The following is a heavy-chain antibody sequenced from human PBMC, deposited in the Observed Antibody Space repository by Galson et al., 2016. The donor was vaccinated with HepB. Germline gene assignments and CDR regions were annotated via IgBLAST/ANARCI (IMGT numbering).Heavy chain of an antibody. CDR3: AHVGEEQMTTITGYSYFYAMDV. D-gene: IGHD5-24*01. Sequence: PALVKPTQTLTLTCTFSGFSLNTRGMCVSWIRQPPGRALEWLARIEWDNTKYYSTSLRTRLTISKDTSKNQVVLSMTNMDPVDTATYYCAHVGEEQMTTITGYSYFYAMDVWGLGTTVTVSS. CDR2: IEWDNTK. CDR1: GFSLNTRGMC. J-gene: IGHJ6*02. V-gene: IGHV2-70*11.